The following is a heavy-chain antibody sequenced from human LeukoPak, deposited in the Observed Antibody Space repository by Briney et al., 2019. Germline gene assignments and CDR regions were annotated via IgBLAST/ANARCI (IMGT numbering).Heavy chain of an antibody. CDR1: GFTFSGSA. CDR2: IRGKANSYAT. D-gene: IGHD1-7*01. V-gene: IGHV3-73*01. J-gene: IGHJ5*02. CDR3: TRQRAGTTYSNWFDP. Sequence: GGSLRLSCAASGFTFSGSAMHWVRQASGKGLEWVGRIRGKANSYATAYAASVKGRFTISRDDSKNTAYLQMNSLKTEDTAVYYCTRQRAGTTYSNWFDPWGQGTLVTVSS.